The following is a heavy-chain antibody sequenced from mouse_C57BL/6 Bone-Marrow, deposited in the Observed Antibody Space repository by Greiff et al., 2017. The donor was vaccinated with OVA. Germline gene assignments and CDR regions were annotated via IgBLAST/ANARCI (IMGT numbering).Heavy chain of an antibody. J-gene: IGHJ3*01. Sequence: EVKLVESGGGLVQPKGSLKLSCAASGFSFNTYAMNWVRQAPGKGLEWVARIRSKSNNYATYYADSVKDRFTISRDDSESMLYLQMNNLKTEDTAMYYCVRHASIYYDSAWFAYWGQGTLVTVSA. D-gene: IGHD2-4*01. V-gene: IGHV10-1*01. CDR2: IRSKSNNYAT. CDR3: VRHASIYYDSAWFAY. CDR1: GFSFNTYA.